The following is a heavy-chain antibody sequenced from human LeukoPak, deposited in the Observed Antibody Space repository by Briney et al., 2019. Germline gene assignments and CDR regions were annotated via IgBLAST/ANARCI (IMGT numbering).Heavy chain of an antibody. CDR2: ISSSGSTI. CDR1: GFTFSDYY. D-gene: IGHD5-18*01. V-gene: IGHV3-11*01. Sequence: GGSLRLSCAASGFTFSDYYMSWIRQAPGKGLEWVSYISSSGSTICYADSVKGRFTISRDNGKNSLSLQMNSLRAEDTAVYYCARVEYSYGYASWGRGTLVTVSS. J-gene: IGHJ5*02. CDR3: ARVEYSYGYAS.